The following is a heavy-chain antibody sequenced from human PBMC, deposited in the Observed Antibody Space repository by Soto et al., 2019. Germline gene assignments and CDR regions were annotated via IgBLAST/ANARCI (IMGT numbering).Heavy chain of an antibody. V-gene: IGHV1-3*01. CDR1: GYTFTSYA. CDR3: ARGYGGYFHWFHP. CDR2: INAGNGNT. D-gene: IGHD4-17*01. Sequence: QVQLVQSGAEVKKPGASVKVSCKASGYTFTSYAMHWVRQAPGQRLDWMGWINAGNGNTKYSQKFQGRVTITRDTSASTAYMDLSSLRSDDTAVYYCARGYGGYFHWFHPWGHGALVTVSS. J-gene: IGHJ5*02.